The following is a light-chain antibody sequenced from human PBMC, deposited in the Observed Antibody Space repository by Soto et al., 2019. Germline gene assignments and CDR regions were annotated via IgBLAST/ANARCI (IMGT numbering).Light chain of an antibody. CDR1: SSDVGSYNL. V-gene: IGLV2-23*02. Sequence: QSALTHPASVSGSPGQSITISCTGTSSDVGSYNLVSWYQQHPGKAPKLMIYEVSKRPSGVSNRFSGSKSGNTASLTISGLQAEDEADYYCCSYAGSSTFYVFGXGTKVTVL. CDR3: CSYAGSSTFYV. J-gene: IGLJ1*01. CDR2: EVS.